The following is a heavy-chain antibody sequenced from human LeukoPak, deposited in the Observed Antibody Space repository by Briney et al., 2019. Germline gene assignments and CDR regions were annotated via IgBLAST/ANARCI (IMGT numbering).Heavy chain of an antibody. CDR3: AGPLWFGEMWGLDY. Sequence: PGGSLRLFCGVSRFAFNRYEMHCVRQARGKGLVWGSYISSSGSTIDYTDSVKGRFTISRDNAKTSLYLQMNSLRAEDTAVYYCAGPLWFGEMWGLDYWGQGNLVTVSS. CDR2: ISSSGSTI. CDR1: RFAFNRYE. V-gene: IGHV3-48*03. J-gene: IGHJ4*02. D-gene: IGHD3-10*01.